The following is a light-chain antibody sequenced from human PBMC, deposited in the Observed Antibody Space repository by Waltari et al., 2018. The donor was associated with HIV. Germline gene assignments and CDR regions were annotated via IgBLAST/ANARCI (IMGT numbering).Light chain of an antibody. CDR1: SSDIGSFTY. V-gene: IGLV2-8*01. Sequence: QSALTQPPSASGSPGQSVTVSCTGTSSDIGSFTYVSWYQQHPAKAPKLLMYDFNKGPAGVPDRSSASKAGATASLTVAVLLAEDEADYYGAAYAGNNIVIFGGGTKVTV. CDR3: AAYAGNNIVI. CDR2: DFN. J-gene: IGLJ2*01.